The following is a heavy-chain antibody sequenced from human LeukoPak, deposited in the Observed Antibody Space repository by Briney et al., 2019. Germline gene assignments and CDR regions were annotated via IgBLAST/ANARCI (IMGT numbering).Heavy chain of an antibody. CDR2: IYYSGRT. Sequence: SSQTLSLTCTVSGGSISSSSYYWGWIRQPPGKGLEWIGTIYYSGRTYYNPSLKSRVTVSVDTSKNQFSLKLSSVTAADTAVYYCARHRDFWRGWDDYWGQGTLVTVSS. V-gene: IGHV4-39*01. CDR3: ARHRDFWRGWDDY. J-gene: IGHJ4*02. CDR1: GGSISSSSYY. D-gene: IGHD3-3*01.